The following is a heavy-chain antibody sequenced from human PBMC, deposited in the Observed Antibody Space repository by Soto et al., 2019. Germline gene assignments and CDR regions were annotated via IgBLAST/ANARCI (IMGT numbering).Heavy chain of an antibody. D-gene: IGHD1-26*01. CDR1: GYRFTSYW. V-gene: IGHV5-51*01. CDR3: AKNQGVELVPLATVDWFDP. J-gene: IGHJ5*02. Sequence: PGESLKISCKGSGYRFTSYWIGWVRQMPGKGLEWMGIIYPGDSDTRYSPSFQGQVTISADMSISTAYLQWSSLSAEDTAVYHCAKNQGVELVPLATVDWFDPWGQGSVVTVSS. CDR2: IYPGDSDT.